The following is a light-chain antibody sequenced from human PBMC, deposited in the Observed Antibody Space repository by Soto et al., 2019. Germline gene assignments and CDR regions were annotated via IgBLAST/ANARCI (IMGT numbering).Light chain of an antibody. V-gene: IGLV2-14*01. Sequence: QSALTQPASVSGSPGQSITISCTGTSSDIGAYNHVSWYQQYPGKAPKLMIYEVTNRPSGVSDRFSGSKSGNTASLTISGLQAEDEADYYCSSYTSSDTWVFGGGTKLTVL. J-gene: IGLJ3*02. CDR3: SSYTSSDTWV. CDR1: SSDIGAYNH. CDR2: EVT.